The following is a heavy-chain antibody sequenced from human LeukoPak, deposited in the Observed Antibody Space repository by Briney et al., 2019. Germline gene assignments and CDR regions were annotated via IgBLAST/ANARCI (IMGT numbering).Heavy chain of an antibody. CDR1: GFTFSSYA. Sequence: GGSLRLSCAASGFTFSSYAMHWVRQAPGKGLEWVAVISYDGSNKYYADSVKGRFTISRDNSKNTLYLQMDSLRTEDTAVYCCAKVPHSWGLFDSWGQGTLVTVSS. CDR3: AKVPHSWGLFDS. J-gene: IGHJ4*02. CDR2: ISYDGSNK. V-gene: IGHV3-30-3*01. D-gene: IGHD3-16*01.